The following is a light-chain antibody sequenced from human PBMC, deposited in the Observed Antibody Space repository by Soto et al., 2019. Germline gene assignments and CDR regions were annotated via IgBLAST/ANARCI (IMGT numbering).Light chain of an antibody. V-gene: IGKV3-20*01. CDR1: RTVDGNY. J-gene: IGKJ3*01. Sequence: VMTQSPATLSLSPGERATLSCRASRTVDGNYLAWYHQKPGQAPRLLIHSASTRAPGIPDRFSASGAGTDFTLTISRLEPEDSAVYYCQQYSASPRTFGPGTKVDIK. CDR2: SAS. CDR3: QQYSASPRT.